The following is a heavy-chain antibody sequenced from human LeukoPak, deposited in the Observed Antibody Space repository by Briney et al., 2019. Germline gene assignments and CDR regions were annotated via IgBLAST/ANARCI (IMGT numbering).Heavy chain of an antibody. CDR2: ISANNGNT. Sequence: ASVKVSCKASGGTFSSYAISWVRQAPGQGLEWMGWISANNGNTKYAQDFQDRVTITTNTSASTAYMELRSLRSDDTALYFCARDYGDYAYWYFDLWGRGSLVIVFS. V-gene: IGHV1-18*01. D-gene: IGHD4-17*01. CDR1: GGTFSSYA. J-gene: IGHJ2*01. CDR3: ARDYGDYAYWYFDL.